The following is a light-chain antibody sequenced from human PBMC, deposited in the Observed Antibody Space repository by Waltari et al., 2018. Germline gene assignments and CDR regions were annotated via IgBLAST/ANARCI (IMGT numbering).Light chain of an antibody. CDR1: QTVRTTY. V-gene: IGKV3-20*01. J-gene: IGKJ4*02. Sequence: EICLPRFRGTLSLSPGEGTPPPSRASQTVRTTYLAWYQQKPGQAPTLLILGAANRATGIPDRFSGSGSGTDFSLTISSLEPEDFAVYYCQQYDISPLTFGGGTKVEIK. CDR3: QQYDISPLT. CDR2: GAA.